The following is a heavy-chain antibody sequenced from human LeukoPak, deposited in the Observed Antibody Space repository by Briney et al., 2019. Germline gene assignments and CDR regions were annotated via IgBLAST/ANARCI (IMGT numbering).Heavy chain of an antibody. J-gene: IGHJ6*02. V-gene: IGHV3-23*01. CDR1: GFTFSSYA. CDR3: VLSVRVDYYYGMDV. D-gene: IGHD2-15*01. Sequence: PGGSLRLSCAASGFTFSSYAMSWVRQAPGKGLEWVSAISGSGGSTYYADSVKGRFTTSRDNSKNTLYLQMNSLRAEDTAVYYCVLSVRVDYYYGMDVWGQGTTVTVSS. CDR2: ISGSGGST.